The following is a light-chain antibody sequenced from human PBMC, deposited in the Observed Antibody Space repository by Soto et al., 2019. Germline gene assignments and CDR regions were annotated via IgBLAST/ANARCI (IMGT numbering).Light chain of an antibody. Sequence: DIHMTQSQPYLSASVGDRVTITCRASQSISSYLTWYQQKPGKAPKXVIYAASSLQSGVPSRFSGSGSGTDLTLTISSLQPEDFATYYCQQSYSTPQTFGQVTNVDNK. CDR2: AAS. CDR3: QQSYSTPQT. J-gene: IGKJ1*01. V-gene: IGKV1-39*01. CDR1: QSISSY.